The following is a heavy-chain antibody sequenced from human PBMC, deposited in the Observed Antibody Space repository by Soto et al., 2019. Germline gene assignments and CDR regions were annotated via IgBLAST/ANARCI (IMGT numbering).Heavy chain of an antibody. CDR2: ISSSSSTI. Sequence: GGSLRLSCAASGFTFSSYSMNWVRQAPGKGLEWVSYISSSSSTIYYADSVKGRFTISRDNAKNSLYLQMNSLRAEDTAVYYCARDRVRYDILTGTDYWGQGTLVTVSS. CDR3: ARDRVRYDILTGTDY. D-gene: IGHD3-9*01. J-gene: IGHJ4*02. V-gene: IGHV3-48*01. CDR1: GFTFSSYS.